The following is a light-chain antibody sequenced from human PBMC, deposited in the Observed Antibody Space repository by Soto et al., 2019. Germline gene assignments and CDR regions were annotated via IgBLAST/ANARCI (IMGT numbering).Light chain of an antibody. J-gene: IGKJ4*01. CDR3: QQRSNWLT. CDR2: DAS. Sequence: EIVLTQSPATLSLSPGERATPSCRASQSVSSYLAWYQQKPGQAPRLLIYDASNRATGIPARFSGSGSGTDFTLTNSSLEPEDFAVYYCQQRSNWLTFGGGTKVEIK. V-gene: IGKV3-11*01. CDR1: QSVSSY.